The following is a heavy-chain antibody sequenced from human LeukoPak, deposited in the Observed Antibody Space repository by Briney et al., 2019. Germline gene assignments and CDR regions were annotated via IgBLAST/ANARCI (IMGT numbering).Heavy chain of an antibody. CDR3: ARETSQKGAHYMDV. Sequence: SETLSLTCTVSGGSISSYYWSWIRQPAGKGLEWIGRIYTSGSTNYNPSLKSRVTISVNTSKKQFSLKLTSVTVADTAVYYCARETSQKGAHYMDVWGKGTTVTISS. D-gene: IGHD3-16*01. CDR1: GGSISSYY. J-gene: IGHJ6*03. CDR2: IYTSGST. V-gene: IGHV4-4*07.